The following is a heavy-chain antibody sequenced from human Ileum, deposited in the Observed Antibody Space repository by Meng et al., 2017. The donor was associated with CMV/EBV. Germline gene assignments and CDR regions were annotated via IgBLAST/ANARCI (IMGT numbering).Heavy chain of an antibody. CDR1: GFSFSDYG. V-gene: IGHV3-30*02. D-gene: IGHD2-21*02. CDR3: VKQGDRSSRRLDWYFDL. J-gene: IGHJ2*01. CDR2: VRYNGNDK. Sequence: GESLKISCAASGFSFSDYGMVWVRQAPGKGLEWVALVRYNGNDKYYADSVKGRFTISRDNSENTLYLQMNSLRDEDTAVYYCVKQGDRSSRRLDWYFDLWGRGTLVTVSS.